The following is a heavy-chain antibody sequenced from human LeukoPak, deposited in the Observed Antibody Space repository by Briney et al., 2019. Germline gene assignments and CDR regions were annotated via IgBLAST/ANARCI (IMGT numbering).Heavy chain of an antibody. Sequence: GGSLRLSCAASGFTFSSYAMSWVRQAPGKGLEWVSAISGSGGSTYYADSVKGRFTISRDNSKNTPYLQMNSLRAEDTAVYYCAKTRAAGTFYFDYWGQGTLVTVSS. V-gene: IGHV3-23*01. CDR1: GFTFSSYA. J-gene: IGHJ4*02. CDR2: ISGSGGST. D-gene: IGHD6-13*01. CDR3: AKTRAAGTFYFDY.